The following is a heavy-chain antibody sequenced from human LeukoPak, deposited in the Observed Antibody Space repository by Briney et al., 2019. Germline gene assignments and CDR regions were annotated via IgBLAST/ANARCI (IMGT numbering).Heavy chain of an antibody. J-gene: IGHJ3*01. CDR1: GGSISSYY. CDR3: ASPLPYCCGSDCYSYAFDV. V-gene: IGHV4-34*01. CDR2: INHSGST. D-gene: IGHD2-15*01. Sequence: PSETLSLTCTVSGGSISSYYWSWIRQPPGEGLEWIGEINHSGSTNYNPSLKSRVTISVDTSKSQFSLKLSSVTAADTAVYYCASPLPYCCGSDCYSYAFDVWGQGTMVTVSS.